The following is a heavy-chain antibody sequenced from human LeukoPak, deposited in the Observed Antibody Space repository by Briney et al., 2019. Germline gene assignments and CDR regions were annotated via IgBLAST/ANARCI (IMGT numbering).Heavy chain of an antibody. CDR1: GYSFTSYW. CDR2: IYPGDSHT. D-gene: IGHD3-16*01. J-gene: IGHJ4*02. Sequence: GESLKISCKGAGYSFTSYWIGWVRQMPGKGLEWMGVIYPGDSHTRYSPSFQGQGTISADKSISTAYLQWSSLKASDTAMYYCARRPRFGLMRGSLDYWGQGTLVTVSS. CDR3: ARRPRFGLMRGSLDY. V-gene: IGHV5-51*01.